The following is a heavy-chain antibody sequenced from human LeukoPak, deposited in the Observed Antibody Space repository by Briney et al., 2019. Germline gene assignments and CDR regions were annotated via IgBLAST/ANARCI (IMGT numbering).Heavy chain of an antibody. CDR2: ISWNSGSI. J-gene: IGHJ3*02. D-gene: IGHD3-22*01. Sequence: PGRSLRLSCAASGFTFDDYAMHWVRQAPGKGLEWVSGISWNSGSIGYTDSVKGRFTISRDNAKNSLYLQMNSLRAEDMALSYCAKVTAPYYYDSGGLDAFDIWGQGTMVTVSS. V-gene: IGHV3-9*03. CDR1: GFTFDDYA. CDR3: AKVTAPYYYDSGGLDAFDI.